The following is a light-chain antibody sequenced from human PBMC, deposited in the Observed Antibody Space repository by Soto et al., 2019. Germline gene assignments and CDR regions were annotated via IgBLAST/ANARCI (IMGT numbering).Light chain of an antibody. CDR3: SSYTSSSTRV. Sequence: QSALPQPASVSGSPGQSLTISCTGTSSDVGGYNYVSWYQQHPGKAPKLMIYEVSNRPSGVSNRFSGSKSGNTASLTISGLQAEDEADYYCSSYTSSSTRVFGGGTKVTVL. CDR1: SSDVGGYNY. CDR2: EVS. J-gene: IGLJ2*01. V-gene: IGLV2-14*01.